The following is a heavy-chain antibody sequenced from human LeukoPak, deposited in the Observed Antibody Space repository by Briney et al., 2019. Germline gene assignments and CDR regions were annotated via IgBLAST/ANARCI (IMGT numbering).Heavy chain of an antibody. D-gene: IGHD3-10*01. CDR3: ARGNLRGYYYGSGSYNDAFDI. CDR2: ISSSGSTI. CDR1: GFTFSDYY. Sequence: PGGSLRLSCAASGFTFSDYYMSWIRQAPGKGLEWVSYISSSGSTIYYADSVKGRFTISRDNAKNSLYLQMNSLRAEDTAVYYCARGNLRGYYYGSGSYNDAFDIWGQGTMVTVSS. J-gene: IGHJ3*02. V-gene: IGHV3-11*01.